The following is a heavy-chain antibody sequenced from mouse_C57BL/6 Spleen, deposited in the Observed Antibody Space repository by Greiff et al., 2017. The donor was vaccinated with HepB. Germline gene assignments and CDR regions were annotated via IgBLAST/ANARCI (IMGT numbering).Heavy chain of an antibody. Sequence: VKLMESGPELVKPGASVKISCKASGYAFSSSWMNWVKQRPGKGLEWIGRIYPGDGDTNYNGKFKGKATLTADKSSSTAYMQLSSLTSEDSAVYFCARSGDYDGNYAMDYWGQGTSVTVSS. CDR2: IYPGDGDT. CDR1: GYAFSSSW. J-gene: IGHJ4*01. CDR3: ARSGDYDGNYAMDY. D-gene: IGHD2-4*01. V-gene: IGHV1-82*01.